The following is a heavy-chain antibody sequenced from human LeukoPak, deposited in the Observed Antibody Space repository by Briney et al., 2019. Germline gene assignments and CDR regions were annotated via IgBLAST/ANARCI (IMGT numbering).Heavy chain of an antibody. J-gene: IGHJ4*02. D-gene: IGHD6-13*01. CDR1: GFTFSSYA. V-gene: IGHV3-30-3*01. CDR2: ISYDGSNK. Sequence: PGGSLRLSCAASGFTFSSYAMHWVRQAPGKGLEWVAVISYDGSNKYYADSVKGRFTISRDNSKNTLYLQMNSLRAEDTAVYYCARGRSSWAFGYWGQGTLVTVSS. CDR3: ARGRSSWAFGY.